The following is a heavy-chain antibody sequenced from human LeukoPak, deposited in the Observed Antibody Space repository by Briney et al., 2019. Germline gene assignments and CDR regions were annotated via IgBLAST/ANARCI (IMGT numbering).Heavy chain of an antibody. D-gene: IGHD3-22*01. CDR1: GGSISSGAY. CDR2: IYHSGST. V-gene: IGHV4-38-2*01. J-gene: IGHJ3*01. CDR3: ANSWYFLDSSGLPKSDAFDR. Sequence: SETLSLTCAVSGGSISSGAYWGWVRQPPGKGLEWIGTIYHSGSTYYNPCLNSRLTISIDTSKNQFSLKLSSVTAADTAVYYCANSWYFLDSSGLPKSDAFDRWGQGTLVTVSS.